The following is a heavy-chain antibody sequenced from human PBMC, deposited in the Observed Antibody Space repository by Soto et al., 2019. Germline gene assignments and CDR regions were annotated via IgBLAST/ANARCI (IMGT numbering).Heavy chain of an antibody. J-gene: IGHJ4*02. CDR3: AQTDTPYAPFDY. CDR1: GVSLSTSGVG. Sequence: SGPTLVNPTQTLTLTCTFSGVSLSTSGVGVGWIRQPPGKALEWLALIYWNDDKRYSPSLKSRLTITKDTSKNQVVLTMTNMDPVDTATYYCAQTDTPYAPFDYWGQGTLVTVSS. D-gene: IGHD2-8*01. CDR2: IYWNDDK. V-gene: IGHV2-5*01.